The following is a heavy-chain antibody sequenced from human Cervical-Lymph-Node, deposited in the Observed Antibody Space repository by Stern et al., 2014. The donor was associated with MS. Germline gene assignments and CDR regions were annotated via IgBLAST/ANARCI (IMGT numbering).Heavy chain of an antibody. CDR2: INTADGDT. CDR3: GRGQQSFDP. J-gene: IGHJ5*02. V-gene: IGHV1-3*04. CDR1: GYTFTWYA. D-gene: IGHD6-13*01. Sequence: QVQLVQSGAEVKQPGASVKVSCKASGYTFTWYAMHWVRQAPGQRLEWMGRINTADGDTYYSEKFQGRVTFTRDTSANTAYMELFSLTSEDTTVYYCGRGQQSFDPWGQGTLVTVSA.